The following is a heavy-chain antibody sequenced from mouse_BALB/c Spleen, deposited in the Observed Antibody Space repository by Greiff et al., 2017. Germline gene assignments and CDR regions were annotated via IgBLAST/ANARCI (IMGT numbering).Heavy chain of an antibody. V-gene: IGHV1-82*01. Sequence: QVHVKQSGPELVKPGASVKISCKASGYAFSSSWMNWVKQRPGQGLEWIGRIYPGDGDTNYNGKFKGKATLTADKSSSTAYMQLSSLTSVDSAVYFCAGGYYGSSHWYFDVWGAGTTVTVSS. J-gene: IGHJ1*01. CDR1: GYAFSSSW. D-gene: IGHD1-1*01. CDR3: AGGYYGSSHWYFDV. CDR2: IYPGDGDT.